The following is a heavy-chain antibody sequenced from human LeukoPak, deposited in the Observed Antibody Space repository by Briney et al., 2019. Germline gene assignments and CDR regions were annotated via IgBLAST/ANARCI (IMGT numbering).Heavy chain of an antibody. Sequence: SETLSLTCTVSGGSISIYYWSWFRQPTGKGLEWIGNIYYSGSTNYNPSLKSRVTISVDTSKNQFSLKLSSVTAAVTAVYYCARGPRYDFWSGYYTRYYYGMDVWGQGTTVTVSS. J-gene: IGHJ6*02. V-gene: IGHV4-59*01. D-gene: IGHD3-3*01. CDR2: IYYSGST. CDR3: ARGPRYDFWSGYYTRYYYGMDV. CDR1: GGSISIYY.